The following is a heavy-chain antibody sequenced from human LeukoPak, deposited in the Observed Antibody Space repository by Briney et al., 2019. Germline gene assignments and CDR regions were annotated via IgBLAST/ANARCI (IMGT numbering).Heavy chain of an antibody. J-gene: IGHJ4*02. CDR3: ARLFGGGTPSDY. D-gene: IGHD3-10*01. CDR1: GFSFSTHW. CDR2: ISPDGSDE. V-gene: IGHV3-7*01. Sequence: PGGSLTLSCPASGFSFSTHWMSWVRQGPGRGLEWVATISPDGSDEKYVDSVRDRFTISRDNAKNSLYLQMNSRTVEDTAVYYCARLFGGGTPSDYWGQGALVTPSS.